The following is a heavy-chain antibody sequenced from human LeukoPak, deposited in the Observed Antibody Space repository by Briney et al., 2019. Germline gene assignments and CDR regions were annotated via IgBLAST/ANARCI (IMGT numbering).Heavy chain of an antibody. CDR3: VRDSVGLYYFNY. D-gene: IGHD1-26*01. V-gene: IGHV3-53*01. Sequence: PGGSLRLSCAASGFTVSRNYMSWVRQAPGKGLEWVSAIYSGGSTYYADSVKGRFTISRDNSKNTLYLQMNSLRAEDTAVYYCVRDSVGLYYFNYWGQGTLVTVSS. CDR1: GFTVSRNY. CDR2: IYSGGST. J-gene: IGHJ4*02.